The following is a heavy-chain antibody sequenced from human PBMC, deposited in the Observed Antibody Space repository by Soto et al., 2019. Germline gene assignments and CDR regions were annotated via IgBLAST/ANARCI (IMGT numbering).Heavy chain of an antibody. CDR2: INPDGSEK. Sequence: EVQLVESGGGLVQXXGXXXXXXXXXXXXXXXYWMTWVRQAPGKGLEWVANINPDGSEKYYVDSVKGRFTISRDNVKNSLYLQMNSLRAEDTALYYCVRARIDLWGRGTLVTVSS. CDR3: VRARIDL. J-gene: IGHJ2*01. CDR1: XXXXXXYW. V-gene: IGHV3-7*01.